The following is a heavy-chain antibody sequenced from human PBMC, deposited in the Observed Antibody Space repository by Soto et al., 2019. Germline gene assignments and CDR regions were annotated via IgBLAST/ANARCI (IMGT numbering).Heavy chain of an antibody. D-gene: IGHD1-26*01. J-gene: IGHJ4*02. Sequence: QVQLVQSGAEVKKPGASVKVSCKASGYTFTSYGISWVRQAPGQGLEWMGWISAYNGNTNYAQSLQGRVTMTTDTATSTDYMELRSLRSDDTVVYYCAGGVGASYYFDYWGQGTLVTVSS. CDR3: AGGVGASYYFDY. V-gene: IGHV1-18*01. CDR2: ISAYNGNT. CDR1: GYTFTSYG.